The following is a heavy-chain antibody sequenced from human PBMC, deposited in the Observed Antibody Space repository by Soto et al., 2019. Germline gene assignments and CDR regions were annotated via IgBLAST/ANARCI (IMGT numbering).Heavy chain of an antibody. CDR2: VSPKTGET. D-gene: IGHD2-15*01. Sequence: QVQLVQSGSEVKKPGASVTVSCKASGYPFTGYYIHWVRQAPGQGPEWMGWVSPKTGETNYVQKFQGRVTMTPETSTSTAYLELTRLTSDDTAVYYCARRPMWRQVAQDYGMDVWGPGTTVTVS. CDR3: ARRPMWRQVAQDYGMDV. J-gene: IGHJ6*02. CDR1: GYPFTGYY. V-gene: IGHV1-2*02.